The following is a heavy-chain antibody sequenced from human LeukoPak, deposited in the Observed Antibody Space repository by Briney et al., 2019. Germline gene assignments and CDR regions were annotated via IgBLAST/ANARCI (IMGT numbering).Heavy chain of an antibody. CDR3: ARDAGEADFDY. D-gene: IGHD4-17*01. CDR2: ISSSSSYI. J-gene: IGHJ4*02. V-gene: IGHV3-21*01. CDR1: GFTFSSYS. Sequence: GGSLRLSCAASGFTFSSYSMNWVRQVPGKGLEWVSSISSSSSYIYYADSVKGRFTISRDNAKNSLYLQMNSLRAEDTAVYYCARDAGEADFDYWGQGTLVTVSS.